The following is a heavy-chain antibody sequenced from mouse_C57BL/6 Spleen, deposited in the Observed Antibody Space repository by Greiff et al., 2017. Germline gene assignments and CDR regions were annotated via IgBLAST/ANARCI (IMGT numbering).Heavy chain of an antibody. V-gene: IGHV1-54*01. J-gene: IGHJ4*01. Sequence: QVQLQQSGAELVRPGTSVKVSCKASGYAFTNYLIEWVKQRPGQGLEWIGVINPGSGGTNYNEKFKGKATLTADKSSSTAYMQLSSLTSEDSAVYFCARRHSSYAMDYGGQGTSVTVSS. CDR3: ARRHSSYAMDY. CDR1: GYAFTNYL. CDR2: INPGSGGT.